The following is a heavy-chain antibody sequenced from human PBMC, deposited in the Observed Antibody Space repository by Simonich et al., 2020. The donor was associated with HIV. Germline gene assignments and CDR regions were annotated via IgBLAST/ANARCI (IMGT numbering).Heavy chain of an antibody. Sequence: QVQLQQWGAGLLKPSETLSLTCAVYGGSFSGYYWSWIRQPPGKGLEWIGEINHSGSTNYNPSLKSRFTISVDTSKNQVSLKLSSVTAADTAVYYCARVKAGGLGEYFQHWGQGTLVTVSS. CDR1: GGSFSGYY. V-gene: IGHV4-34*01. CDR3: ARVKAGGLGEYFQH. D-gene: IGHD2-8*02. J-gene: IGHJ1*01. CDR2: INHSGST.